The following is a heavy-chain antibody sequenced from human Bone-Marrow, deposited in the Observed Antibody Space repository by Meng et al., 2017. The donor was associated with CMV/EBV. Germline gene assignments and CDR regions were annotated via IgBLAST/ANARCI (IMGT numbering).Heavy chain of an antibody. D-gene: IGHD6-13*01. V-gene: IGHV1-2*02. CDR1: GYTFTGYY. CDR3: ARVGGYSSSWYDRHYYYGMDV. CDR2: INPNSGGT. J-gene: IGHJ6*01. Sequence: ASVKVSCKASGYTFTGYYMHWVRQAPGQGLEWMGWINPNSGGTNYAQKFQGRVTMTRDTSISTAYMELSRLRSDDTAVYYCARVGGYSSSWYDRHYYYGMDVWGQGTTVTGSS.